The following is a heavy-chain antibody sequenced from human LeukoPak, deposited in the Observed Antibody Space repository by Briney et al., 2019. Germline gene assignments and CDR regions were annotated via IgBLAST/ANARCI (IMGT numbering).Heavy chain of an antibody. V-gene: IGHV4-4*07. J-gene: IGHJ4*02. D-gene: IGHD3-10*01. Sequence: SETLSLTCTVSGGSISSYYWSWIRQPAGKGLEWIGRIYTSGSTNYNPSLKSRVTMSVGTSKNQFSLKLSSVTAADTAVYYCARTYYYGSGREGYYFDYWGQGTLVTVSS. CDR1: GGSISSYY. CDR3: ARTYYYGSGREGYYFDY. CDR2: IYTSGST.